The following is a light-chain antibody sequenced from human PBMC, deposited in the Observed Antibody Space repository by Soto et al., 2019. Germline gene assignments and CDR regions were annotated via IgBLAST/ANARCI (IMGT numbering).Light chain of an antibody. CDR3: SSYAGSNTFVV. Sequence: QSALTQAASVSGSPGQSITISCTGTSSDDGSYNLVSWYQQQPGKAPKLMIYEVNERPSGVSNRFSGSKSGDTASLTISGLQAEDEADYYCSSYAGSNTFVVFGGGTKVTVL. CDR1: SSDDGSYNL. V-gene: IGLV2-23*02. CDR2: EVN. J-gene: IGLJ2*01.